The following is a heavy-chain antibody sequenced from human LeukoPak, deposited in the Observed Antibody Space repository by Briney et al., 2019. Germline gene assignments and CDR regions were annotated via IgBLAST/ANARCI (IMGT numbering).Heavy chain of an antibody. CDR1: GYTFTSYD. V-gene: IGHV1-8*01. CDR2: MNPNSGNT. D-gene: IGHD3-3*01. J-gene: IGHJ4*02. CDR3: ARGHDFWSGYHTQVFDY. Sequence: WASVKVSCKASGYTFTSYDINWVRQATGQGLEWMGWMNPNSGNTGYAQKFQGRVTMTRNTSISTAYMELSSLRSVDTAVYYCARGHDFWSGYHTQVFDYWGQGTLVTVSS.